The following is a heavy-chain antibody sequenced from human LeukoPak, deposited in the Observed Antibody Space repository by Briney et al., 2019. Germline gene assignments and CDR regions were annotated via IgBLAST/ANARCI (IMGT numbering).Heavy chain of an antibody. J-gene: IGHJ4*02. D-gene: IGHD3-10*01. CDR2: IYYSGST. CDR3: ATLARYGSGSYHPYFDY. CDR1: GGSISSSSYY. Sequence: SETLSLTCTVSGGSISSSSYYWGWIRQPPGTGLEWIGSIYYSGSTYYNPSLKSRVTISVDTSKNQFSLKLSSVTAADTAVYYCATLARYGSGSYHPYFDYWGQGTLVTVSS. V-gene: IGHV4-39*07.